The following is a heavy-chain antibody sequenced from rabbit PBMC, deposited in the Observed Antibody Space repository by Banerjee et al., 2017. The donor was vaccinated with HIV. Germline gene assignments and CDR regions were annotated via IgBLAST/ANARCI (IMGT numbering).Heavy chain of an antibody. V-gene: IGHV1S45*01. D-gene: IGHD4-1*01. J-gene: IGHJ4*01. CDR2: IYAGSSDST. Sequence: QEQLEESGGDLVKPEGSLTLTCKASGFSFSSSYWICWVRQAPGKGLEWIACIYAGSSDSTDYANWAKGRFTISKTSSTTVTLQMTSLTAADTATYFCARDLAGVIGWNFSLWGQGTLVTVS. CDR1: GFSFSSSYW. CDR3: ARDLAGVIGWNFSL.